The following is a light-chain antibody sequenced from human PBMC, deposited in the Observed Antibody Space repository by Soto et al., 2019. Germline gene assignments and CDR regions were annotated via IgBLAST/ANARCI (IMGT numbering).Light chain of an antibody. J-gene: IGKJ1*01. CDR1: QDIGSS. V-gene: IGKV1-16*01. Sequence: DIQMTQSPSSLSVSVGDRVTITCRASQDIGSSLGWFQQKPGKAPKSLIYAASTLQVGVPSRFSSSGSGKDFILTISSLQHEDFATYYCQQYNSYPRTFGQGTKVEIK. CDR2: AAS. CDR3: QQYNSYPRT.